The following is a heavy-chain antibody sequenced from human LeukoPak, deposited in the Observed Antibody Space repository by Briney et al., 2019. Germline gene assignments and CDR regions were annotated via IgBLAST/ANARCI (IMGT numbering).Heavy chain of an antibody. CDR1: GGSISSSSYY. Sequence: PSETLSLTCTVSGGSISSSSYYWGWIRQPPGKGLEWIGSIYYSGSTYYNPSLKSRVTISVDTSKNQFSLKLSSVTAADTAVYYCARSDVYSSGWYYWGQGTLVTVSS. D-gene: IGHD6-19*01. V-gene: IGHV4-39*07. CDR3: ARSDVYSSGWYY. J-gene: IGHJ4*02. CDR2: IYYSGST.